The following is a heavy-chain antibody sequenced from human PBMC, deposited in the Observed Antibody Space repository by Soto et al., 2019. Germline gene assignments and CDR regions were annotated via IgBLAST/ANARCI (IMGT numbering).Heavy chain of an antibody. V-gene: IGHV4-59*01. CDR1: GGSISSYY. D-gene: IGHD4-17*01. CDR2: IYYSGST. J-gene: IGHJ4*02. Sequence: PSETLSLTCTVSGGSISSYYWSWIRQPPGKGLEWIGYIYYSGSTNYNPSLKSRVTISVDTSKNQFSLKLSSVTAADTAVYYCARRYDDYGVLDYWGQGTLVTVSS. CDR3: ARRYDDYGVLDY.